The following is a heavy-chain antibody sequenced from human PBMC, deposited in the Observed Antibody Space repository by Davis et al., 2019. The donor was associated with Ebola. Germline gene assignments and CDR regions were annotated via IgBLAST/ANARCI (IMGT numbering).Heavy chain of an antibody. V-gene: IGHV3-30*18. CDR1: GFTFSSYG. J-gene: IGHJ4*02. CDR2: ISYDGSNK. D-gene: IGHD6-13*01. Sequence: GESLKISCAASGFTFSSYGMHWVRQAPGKGLEWVAVISYDGSNKYYADSVKGRFTISRDNSKNTLYLQMNSLRAEDTAVHYCAKERGEQQLVYYFDYWGQGTLVTVSS. CDR3: AKERGEQQLVYYFDY.